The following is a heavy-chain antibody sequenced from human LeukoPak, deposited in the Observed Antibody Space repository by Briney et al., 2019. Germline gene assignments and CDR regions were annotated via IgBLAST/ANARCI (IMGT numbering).Heavy chain of an antibody. CDR3: ARRGVRAAAYAFDI. CDR1: GGSFSGYY. J-gene: IGHJ3*02. Sequence: PSETLSLTCAVCGGSFSGYYWSWIRQPPGKGLEWIGEINHSGSTNYNPSLKSRVTISVDTSKDQFSLKLSSVTAADTAVYYCARRGVRAAAYAFDIWGQGTMVTVSS. V-gene: IGHV4-34*01. CDR2: INHSGST. D-gene: IGHD6-13*01.